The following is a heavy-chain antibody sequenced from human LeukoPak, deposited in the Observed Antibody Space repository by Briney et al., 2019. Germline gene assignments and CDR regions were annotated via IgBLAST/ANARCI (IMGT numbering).Heavy chain of an antibody. D-gene: IGHD2-2*01. CDR3: ARSADCSSTSRINWFDP. CDR1: GGTFSSYA. J-gene: IGHJ5*02. CDR2: IIPIFGTA. Sequence: SVKVSCKASGGTFSSYAISWVRQAPGQGLEWMGGIIPIFGTANYAQKFQGRVTITTDESTSTAYMELSSLRSEDTAVYYCARSADCSSTSRINWFDPWGQGTLVTVSS. V-gene: IGHV1-69*05.